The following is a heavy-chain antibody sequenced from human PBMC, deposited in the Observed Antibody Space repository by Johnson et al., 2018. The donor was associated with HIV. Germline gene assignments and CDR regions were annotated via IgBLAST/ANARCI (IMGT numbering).Heavy chain of an antibody. V-gene: IGHV3-7*01. J-gene: IGHJ3*01. D-gene: IGHD3-3*02. CDR2: INVDGSQM. Sequence: VQLVESGGGVVQPGRSLRLSCAASGFTFSNHALHWVRQAPGKGLEWVANINVDGSQMYYLDSVQGRFTISRDNVNNSVFLLLNNLRVEDTAVYFCTRAHLIFPKNAFDFWGQGTMVTVSS. CDR1: GFTFSNHA. CDR3: TRAHLIFPKNAFDF.